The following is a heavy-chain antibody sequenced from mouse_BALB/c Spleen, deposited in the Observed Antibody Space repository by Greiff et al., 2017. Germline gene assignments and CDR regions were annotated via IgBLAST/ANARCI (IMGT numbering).Heavy chain of an antibody. Sequence: EVQGVESGPGLVKPSQSLSLTCTVTGYSITSDYAWNWIRQFPGNKLEWMGYISYSGSTSYNPSLKSRISITRDTSKNQFFLQLNSVTTEDTATYYCASYYGSSYEGYFDYWGQGTTLTVSS. CDR1: GYSITSDYA. CDR2: ISYSGST. J-gene: IGHJ2*01. CDR3: ASYYGSSYEGYFDY. D-gene: IGHD1-1*01. V-gene: IGHV3-2*02.